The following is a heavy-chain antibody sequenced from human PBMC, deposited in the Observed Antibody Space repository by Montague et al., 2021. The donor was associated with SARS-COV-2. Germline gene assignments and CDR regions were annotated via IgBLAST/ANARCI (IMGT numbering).Heavy chain of an antibody. Sequence: SETLSLTCTVSGCFISNYYWRWMLQPPGKELEGIVDIASSGRTNYNPSLKSRVTILVDTSKSQFSLMLSPVTSADTAVYYCARDNPSGRQLRMTEGDYYYGMDXWGQGTTVTVSS. D-gene: IGHD2-15*01. CDR2: IASSGRT. V-gene: IGHV4-59*01. J-gene: IGHJ6*02. CDR3: ARDNPSGRQLRMTEGDYYYGMDX. CDR1: GCFISNYY.